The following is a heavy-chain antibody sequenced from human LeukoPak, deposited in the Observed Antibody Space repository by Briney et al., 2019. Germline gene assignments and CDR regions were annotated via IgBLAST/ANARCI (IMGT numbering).Heavy chain of an antibody. V-gene: IGHV3-48*01. J-gene: IGHJ4*02. Sequence: PGGSLRLSCAASGFTFGSYSMNWVRQAPGKGLEWISYISSGSRTIYYADSVEGRFTVSRDNAKNSLYLQMRSLRAEDTAVYYCAKETPLAAATRIINYWGQGTLVTVSS. CDR2: ISSGSRTI. CDR1: GFTFGSYS. CDR3: AKETPLAAATRIINY. D-gene: IGHD6-13*01.